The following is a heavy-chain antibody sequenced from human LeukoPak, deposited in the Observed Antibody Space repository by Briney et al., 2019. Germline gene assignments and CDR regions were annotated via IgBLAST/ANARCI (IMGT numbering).Heavy chain of an antibody. J-gene: IGHJ4*02. Sequence: GASVKVSCKASGYNFTGYYLHWVRQAPGQGLEWMGWINPNTGGTNYAQKFQGRVTMTRDTSIGTAYMELSRLRSEDTAVYYCARGEIDCGGDCYFFDYWGQGTLVTVSS. CDR1: GYNFTGYY. CDR3: ARGEIDCGGDCYFFDY. V-gene: IGHV1-2*02. D-gene: IGHD2-21*02. CDR2: INPNTGGT.